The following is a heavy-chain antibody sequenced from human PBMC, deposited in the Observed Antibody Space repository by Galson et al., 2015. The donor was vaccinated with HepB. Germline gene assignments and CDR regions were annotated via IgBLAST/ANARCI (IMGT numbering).Heavy chain of an antibody. D-gene: IGHD5-24*01. CDR2: IIPILGIA. V-gene: IGHV1-69*04. J-gene: IGHJ4*02. CDR3: ARTKRVEMAISYYFDC. CDR1: GGTFSSYA. Sequence: SVKVSCKASGGTFSSYAISWVRQAPGQGLEWMGRIIPILGIANYAQKFQGRVTITADKSTSTAYMELSSLRSEDTAVYYCARTKRVEMAISYYFDCWGQGTLVTVSS.